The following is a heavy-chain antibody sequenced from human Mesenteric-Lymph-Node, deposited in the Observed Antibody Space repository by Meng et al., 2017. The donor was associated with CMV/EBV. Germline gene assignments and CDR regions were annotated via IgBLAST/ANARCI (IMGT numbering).Heavy chain of an antibody. CDR2: IYSGGIT. D-gene: IGHD2-21*02. V-gene: IGHV3-53*01. Sequence: GESLKISCAAPGFTVSTNYMSWVRQAPGKGLEWVSVIYSGGITYYADSVKGRFTISRDNSKNTLYLQMNSLRAEDTAVYYCARGGGGGDLLYYYYGMDVWGQGTTVTVSS. J-gene: IGHJ6*02. CDR3: ARGGGGGDLLYYYYGMDV. CDR1: GFTVSTNY.